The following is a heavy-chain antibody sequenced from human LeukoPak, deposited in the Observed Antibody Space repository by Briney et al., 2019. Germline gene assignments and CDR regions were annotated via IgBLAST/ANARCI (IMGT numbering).Heavy chain of an antibody. J-gene: IGHJ6*02. V-gene: IGHV3-66*01. CDR2: IYSGGTT. CDR1: GFTVSNNY. CDR3: ARDRPIFSNLPI. Sequence: GGSLRLSCAASGFTVSNNYMSWVRQAREKGLEWVSLIYSGGTTYYADSVKGRFTISRDNYKRSVYLQMNSLRAEDTAVYYCARDRPIFSNLPIWGQGTTVTVSS. D-gene: IGHD4-11*01.